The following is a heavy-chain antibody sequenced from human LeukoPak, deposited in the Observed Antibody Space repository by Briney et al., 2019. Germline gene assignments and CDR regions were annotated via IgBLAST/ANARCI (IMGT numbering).Heavy chain of an antibody. CDR2: INPNSGGT. Sequence: GASVKVSCKASGYTFTGNYMHWVRQAPGQGLEWMGWINPNSGGTNYAQKFQGRVTMTRDTSISTAYMELSRLRSDDTAVYYCASGYYYGSGRFLHAFDIWSQGTMVTVSS. J-gene: IGHJ3*02. CDR3: ASGYYYGSGRFLHAFDI. CDR1: GYTFTGNY. D-gene: IGHD3-10*01. V-gene: IGHV1-2*02.